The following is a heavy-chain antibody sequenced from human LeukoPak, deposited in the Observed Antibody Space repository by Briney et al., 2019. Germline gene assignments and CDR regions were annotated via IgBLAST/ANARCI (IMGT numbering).Heavy chain of an antibody. CDR3: ARGPPVAGRRKNDY. D-gene: IGHD6-19*01. J-gene: IGHJ4*02. Sequence: SETLSLTCTVSGGSISSYYWSWIRQPPGKGVEWIGEINHSGSTNYNPSLKSRVTISVDTSKNQFSLKLSSVTAADTAVYYCARGPPVAGRRKNDYWGQGTLVTVSS. V-gene: IGHV4-34*01. CDR2: INHSGST. CDR1: GGSISSYY.